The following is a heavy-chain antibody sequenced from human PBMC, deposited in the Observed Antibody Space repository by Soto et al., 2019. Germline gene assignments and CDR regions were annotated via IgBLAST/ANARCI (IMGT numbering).Heavy chain of an antibody. D-gene: IGHD2-2*01. CDR3: ARHDCISSSCYYYYYYSMDV. J-gene: IGHJ6*02. Sequence: QVQLVQSGAEVKKPGSSVKLSCKTSGGTFSSYAISWVRQAPGQGLEWMGGIIPIFDTANYAQKFXXRVTSTADEATXTXYXXLSSLRSEDTAVYYCARHDCISSSCYYYYYYSMDVWGQGTTVTVSS. CDR2: IIPIFDTA. V-gene: IGHV1-69*12. CDR1: GGTFSSYA.